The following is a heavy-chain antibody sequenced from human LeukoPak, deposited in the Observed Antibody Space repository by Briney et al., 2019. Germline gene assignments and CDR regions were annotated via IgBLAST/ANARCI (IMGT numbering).Heavy chain of an antibody. CDR2: INRDGSQK. J-gene: IGHJ4*02. V-gene: IGHV3-7*03. CDR3: AKEGSGSLTGDTFDY. D-gene: IGHD1-26*01. CDR1: GFTFSDYW. Sequence: GGSLRLSCAGSGFTFSDYWVDWVRQAPGKGLEWVANINRDGSQKNYLDSVKGRFTISRDNSKDTLYLQMNSLRAEDTAVYYCAKEGSGSLTGDTFDYWGQGTLVTVSS.